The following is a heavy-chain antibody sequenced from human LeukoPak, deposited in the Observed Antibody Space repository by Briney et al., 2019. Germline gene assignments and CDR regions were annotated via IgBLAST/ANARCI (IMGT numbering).Heavy chain of an antibody. J-gene: IGHJ4*02. D-gene: IGHD3-22*01. CDR2: IYPGDTDT. CDR1: GYSFTSYW. Sequence: GESLEISCKGSGYSFTSYWSGWVRQIPGKGLGWIGIIYPGDTDTRYSPSFQGQVTLSADNSISTAYLQWHSLNASHTAMYYCARRGRSGYYYDYWGQGTLVTVSS. CDR3: ARRGRSGYYYDY. V-gene: IGHV5-51*01.